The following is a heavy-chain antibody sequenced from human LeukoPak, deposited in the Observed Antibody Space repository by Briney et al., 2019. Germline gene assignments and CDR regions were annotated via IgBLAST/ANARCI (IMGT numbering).Heavy chain of an antibody. J-gene: IGHJ4*02. V-gene: IGHV4-34*01. CDR3: ARGGPGSYCSSTSCFKLPFDY. D-gene: IGHD2-2*01. Sequence: SETLSLTCAVYGGSLSGYYWSWIRQPPGKGLEWIGEINHSGSTNYNPSLKSRVTISVDTSKNQFSLKLSSVTAADTAVYYCARGGPGSYCSSTSCFKLPFDYWGQGTLVTVSS. CDR1: GGSLSGYY. CDR2: INHSGST.